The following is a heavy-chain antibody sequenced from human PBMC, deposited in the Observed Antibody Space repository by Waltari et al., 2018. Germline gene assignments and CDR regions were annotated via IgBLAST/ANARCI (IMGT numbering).Heavy chain of an antibody. CDR2: ISYDGSNK. CDR1: GFYVSSYG. J-gene: IGHJ6*04. CDR3: AKSRVYYDFWGMDV. D-gene: IGHD3-3*01. Sequence: QVQLVESGGGVVQPGRSLRLSCAASGFYVSSYGLHWVRQAPGKGLEWVAVISYDGSNKYYADSVKGRFTISRDNSKNTLYLQMNSLRAEDTAVYYCAKSRVYYDFWGMDVWGKGTTVTISS. V-gene: IGHV3-30*18.